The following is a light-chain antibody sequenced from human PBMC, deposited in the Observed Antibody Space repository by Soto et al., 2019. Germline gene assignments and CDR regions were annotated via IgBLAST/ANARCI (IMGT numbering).Light chain of an antibody. J-gene: IGKJ3*01. CDR3: QRSYTTPFT. Sequence: DIQMTQSPSSLSASVGDRVTITCRASQSIRSYLNWYQQKPEKAPELLIYEASSLQSGVPSRFSGSGSGTDFTLTISSLQPEDFATYYCQRSYTTPFTFGPGTKVDIK. CDR2: EAS. CDR1: QSIRSY. V-gene: IGKV1-39*01.